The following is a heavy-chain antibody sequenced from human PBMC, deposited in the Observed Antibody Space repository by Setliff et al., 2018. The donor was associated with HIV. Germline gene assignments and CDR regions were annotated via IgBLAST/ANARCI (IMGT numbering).Heavy chain of an antibody. V-gene: IGHV1-8*01. J-gene: IGHJ6*02. Sequence: ASVKVSCKPSGSTFSTYDINWVRQATGQGLEWMGWMNPNSGNTGYAQKFQGRVTMTRNTSISTAYMELSSLRSDDTAVYYCASSWSRIRYYGMDAWGQGTTVTSP. CDR3: ASSWSRIRYYGMDA. CDR2: MNPNSGNT. D-gene: IGHD6-13*01. CDR1: GSTFSTYD.